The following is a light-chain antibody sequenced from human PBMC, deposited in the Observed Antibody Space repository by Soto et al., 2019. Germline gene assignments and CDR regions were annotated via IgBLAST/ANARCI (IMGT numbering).Light chain of an antibody. CDR1: TGAVTSGHY. Sequence: QAVVTQEPSVTVFPGGTVTLTCDSSTGAVTSGHYPYWFQQKPGQAPRTLIYDTSKRHSWTSARFSGSLVGGKAALTLSGAQPEDEAEYYCLLYYSGAYVFGTGTKVTVL. V-gene: IGLV7-46*01. CDR3: LLYYSGAYV. CDR2: DTS. J-gene: IGLJ1*01.